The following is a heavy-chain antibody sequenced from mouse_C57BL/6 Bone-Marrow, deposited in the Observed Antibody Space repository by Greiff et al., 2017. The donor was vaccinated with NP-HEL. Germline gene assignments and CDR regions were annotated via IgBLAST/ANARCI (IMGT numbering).Heavy chain of an antibody. CDR2: ISYDGSN. CDR1: GYSITSGYY. D-gene: IGHD1-1*01. CDR3: ARDPGSSPFYAMDY. V-gene: IGHV3-6*01. Sequence: EVKLMESGPGLVKPSQSLSLTCSVTGYSITSGYYWNWIRQFPGNKLEWMGYISYDGSNNYNPSLKNRISITRDTSKNQFFLKLNSVTTEDTATYYCARDPGSSPFYAMDYWGQGTSVTVSS. J-gene: IGHJ4*01.